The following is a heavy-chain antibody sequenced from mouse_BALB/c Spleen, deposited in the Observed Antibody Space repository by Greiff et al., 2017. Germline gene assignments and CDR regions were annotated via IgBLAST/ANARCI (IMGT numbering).Heavy chain of an antibody. V-gene: IGHV1-80*01. J-gene: IGHJ1*01. CDR1: GYAFSSYW. CDR2: IYPGDGDT. Sequence: VQGVESGAELVRPGASVKISCKASGYAFSSYWMNWVKQRPGQGLEWIGQIYPGDGDTNYNGKFKGKATLTADKSSSTAYMQLSSLTSEDSAVYFCARNGYYWYFDVWGAGTTVTVSS. D-gene: IGHD2-2*01. CDR3: ARNGYYWYFDV.